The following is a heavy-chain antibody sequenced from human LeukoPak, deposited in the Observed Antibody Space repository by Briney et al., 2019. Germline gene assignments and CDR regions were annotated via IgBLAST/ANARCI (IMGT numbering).Heavy chain of an antibody. CDR2: IYYYGST. CDR1: GGSISGYY. V-gene: IGHV4-59*01. D-gene: IGHD3-22*01. J-gene: IGHJ4*02. CDR3: ALGYYPNY. Sequence: PSETLFLTCTVSGGSISGYYWSWIRQPPGKGLEWIGYIYYYGSTSYNPSLRSRVAISLDTSKNQFSLTLSSVTVADTAVYYCALGYYPNYWGQGTLVTVSS.